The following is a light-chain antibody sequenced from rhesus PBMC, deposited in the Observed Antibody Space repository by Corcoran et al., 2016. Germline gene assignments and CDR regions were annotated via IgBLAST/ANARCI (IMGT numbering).Light chain of an antibody. CDR1: QSVSSY. CDR2: GAS. Sequence: EIVMTQSPATLSLSQGERATLSCRASQSVSSYVAWYQQKPEQAPRLLNYGASSRATGIPNRFSGSGFGTDFTLILSSLKPEDVGVYYYQQYNNWNHSFCQGTKVEIK. CDR3: QQYNNWNHS. V-gene: IGKV3S9*01. J-gene: IGKJ2*01.